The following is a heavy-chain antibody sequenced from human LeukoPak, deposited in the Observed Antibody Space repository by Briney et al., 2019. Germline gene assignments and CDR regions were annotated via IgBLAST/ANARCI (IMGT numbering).Heavy chain of an antibody. V-gene: IGHV4-59*01. CDR1: GGSTSSYY. CDR2: IYYSGST. J-gene: IGHJ6*02. CDR3: ARYCSGGSCYSGGYYYYGMDV. D-gene: IGHD2-15*01. Sequence: SETLSLTCTVSGGSTSSYYWSWIRQPPGKGLEWIGYIYYSGSTNYNPSLKSRVTISVDTSKNQFSLKLSSVAAADTAVYYCARYCSGGSCYSGGYYYYGMDVWGQGTTVTVSS.